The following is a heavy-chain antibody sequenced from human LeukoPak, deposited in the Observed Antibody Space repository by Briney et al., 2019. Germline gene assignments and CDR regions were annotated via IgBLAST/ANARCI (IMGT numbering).Heavy chain of an antibody. CDR3: ATAPREVPAAISGFDP. Sequence: ASVKVSCKVSGYTLTELSMHWVRQAPGKGLEWMGGFDPEDGVTIYAQKFQGRVTMTEDASTDTAYMELSSLRSEDTAVYYCATAPREVPAAISGFDPWGQGTLVTVSS. J-gene: IGHJ5*02. V-gene: IGHV1-24*01. D-gene: IGHD2-2*01. CDR1: GYTLTELS. CDR2: FDPEDGVT.